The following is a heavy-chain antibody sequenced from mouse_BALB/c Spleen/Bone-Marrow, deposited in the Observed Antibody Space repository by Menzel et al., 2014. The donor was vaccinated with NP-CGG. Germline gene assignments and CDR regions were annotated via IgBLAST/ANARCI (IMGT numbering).Heavy chain of an antibody. Sequence: VQVVESGAELAKPGASVKMSCKSSGYTFISYWMHWVKQRPGQGLEWIGYINPITGYTEYGRKFKDKATLTADKSSSTAYIQLSSLTSEDSAVYYCARNYDYDGGYYAMDYWGQGTSVTVSS. V-gene: IGHV1-7*01. J-gene: IGHJ4*01. CDR2: INPITGYT. D-gene: IGHD2-4*01. CDR3: ARNYDYDGGYYAMDY. CDR1: GYTFISYW.